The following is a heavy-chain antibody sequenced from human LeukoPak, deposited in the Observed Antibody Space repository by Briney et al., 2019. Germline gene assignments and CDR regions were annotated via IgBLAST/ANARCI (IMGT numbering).Heavy chain of an antibody. CDR3: TTDHWVVTHYFDY. Sequence: PGGSLRLSCAASGFTFSNAWMSWVRQAPGKGLEWVGRIKSKTDGGTTDYAAPVKGRFTISRDDSKNTLYLQMNSLKTEDTAVYYCTTDHWVVTHYFDYWGQGTLVTVSS. D-gene: IGHD4-23*01. CDR2: IKSKTDGGTT. V-gene: IGHV3-15*01. J-gene: IGHJ4*02. CDR1: GFTFSNAW.